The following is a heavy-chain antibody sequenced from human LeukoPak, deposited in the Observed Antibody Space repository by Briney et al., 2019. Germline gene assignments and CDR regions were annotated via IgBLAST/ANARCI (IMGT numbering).Heavy chain of an antibody. V-gene: IGHV1-46*01. CDR1: GYSFSSYY. J-gene: IGHJ4*02. D-gene: IGHD1-1*01. CDR2: INPSGGST. CDR3: ARWTGTTGLDY. Sequence: ASVKVSCKASGYSFSSYYMHWVRQAPGRGLEWMGIINPSGGSTTYAQKFRDRVTMTRDTSTTTVYMELSSLKSEDTAVYYCARWTGTTGLDYWGQGTLVTVSS.